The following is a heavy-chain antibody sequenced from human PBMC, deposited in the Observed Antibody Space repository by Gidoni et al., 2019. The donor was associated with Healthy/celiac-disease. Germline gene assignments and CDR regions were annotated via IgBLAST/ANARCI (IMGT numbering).Heavy chain of an antibody. CDR2: IYYSGST. Sequence: QVQLQESGPGLVKPSETLSLTCTVSGGSISSYYWSWIRQPPGKGLEWIGYIYYSGSTNYNPSLKSRVTISVDTSKNQFSLKLSSVTAADTAVYYCARVGLSDYMDVWGKGTTVTVSS. J-gene: IGHJ6*03. V-gene: IGHV4-59*01. D-gene: IGHD1-26*01. CDR1: GGSISSYY. CDR3: ARVGLSDYMDV.